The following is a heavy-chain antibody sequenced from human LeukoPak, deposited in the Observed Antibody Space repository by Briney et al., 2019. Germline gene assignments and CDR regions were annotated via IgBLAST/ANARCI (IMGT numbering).Heavy chain of an antibody. CDR2: ISAYNGNT. Sequence: GASVKVSCKASGYTFTSYGISWVRQAPGQGLEWMGWISAYNGNTNYAQKLQGRVTITADKSTSTAYMGLSSLRSEDTAVYYCARDTTPRGGATFDIWGQGTMVTVSS. V-gene: IGHV1-18*01. J-gene: IGHJ3*02. CDR3: ARDTTPRGGATFDI. D-gene: IGHD1-1*01. CDR1: GYTFTSYG.